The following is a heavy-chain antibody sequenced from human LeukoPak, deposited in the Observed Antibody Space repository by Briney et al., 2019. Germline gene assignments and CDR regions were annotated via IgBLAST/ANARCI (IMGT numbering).Heavy chain of an antibody. V-gene: IGHV3-23*01. D-gene: IGHD5-18*01. CDR1: GFTSSIYA. CDR2: IRGGGAVT. J-gene: IGHJ3*02. CDR3: AKCESNYGNDALDI. Sequence: PGGSLRLSCAASGFTSSIYAMNWVRQAPGKGPEWVSYIRGGGAVTHYAESVKGRFTISRDNFNNILYLQMSSLRAEDTAVYYCAKCESNYGNDALDIWGQGTMVTVSS.